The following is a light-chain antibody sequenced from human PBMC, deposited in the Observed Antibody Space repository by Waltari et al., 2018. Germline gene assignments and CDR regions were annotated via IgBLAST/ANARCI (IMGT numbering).Light chain of an antibody. V-gene: IGLV2-23*02. Sequence: QSALTQPASVSGSPGQSITISCTGTSSAVGAYTYVSWYQQHSGKAPKVMIYDVNKRPSGVSSRFSASKSGNTASLTVSGLQAEDEADYYCCAFAGNSSLVFGGGTKLTVL. CDR2: DVN. CDR1: SSAVGAYTY. J-gene: IGLJ2*01. CDR3: CAFAGNSSLV.